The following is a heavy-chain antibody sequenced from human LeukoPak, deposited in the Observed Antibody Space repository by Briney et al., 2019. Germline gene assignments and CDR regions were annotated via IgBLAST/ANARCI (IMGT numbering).Heavy chain of an antibody. J-gene: IGHJ6*03. CDR3: ARDQYYYGSGSLHMDV. D-gene: IGHD3-10*01. CDR1: GGSFSGYY. CDR2: INHSGST. V-gene: IGHV4-34*01. Sequence: PSETLSLTCAVYGGSFSGYYWSCIRQPPGKGLEWIGEINHSGSTNYNPSLKSRVTISVDTSKNQFSLKLSSVTAADTAVYYCARDQYYYGSGSLHMDVWGKGTTVTISS.